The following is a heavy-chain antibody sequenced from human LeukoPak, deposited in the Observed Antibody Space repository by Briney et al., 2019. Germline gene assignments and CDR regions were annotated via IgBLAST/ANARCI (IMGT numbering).Heavy chain of an antibody. Sequence: SETLSLTCAVYSGSFSGYYCGWVRRPPGKGLEWIWEISRSGSTNYNPSLKSRVTISVDTSKNQFSLKLSSVTAADTALYYCARGRITATSPLYWGQGSLVTVSS. CDR3: ARGRITATSPLY. V-gene: IGHV4-34*01. J-gene: IGHJ4*02. D-gene: IGHD1-20*01. CDR2: ISRSGST. CDR1: SGSFSGYY.